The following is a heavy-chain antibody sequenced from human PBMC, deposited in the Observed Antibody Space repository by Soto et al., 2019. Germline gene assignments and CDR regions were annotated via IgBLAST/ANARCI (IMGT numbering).Heavy chain of an antibody. D-gene: IGHD1-26*01. J-gene: IGHJ3*02. CDR3: ARGGLTGGGSAFDI. Sequence: PGGSLRLSCAVSGFTFSSYWMSWVRQAPGKGLEWVANIKQDGSEKYYVDSVKGRFTISRDNAKNSLYLQMNSLRAEDTAVYYCARGGLTGGGSAFDIWGQGTMVTVSS. V-gene: IGHV3-7*01. CDR1: GFTFSSYW. CDR2: IKQDGSEK.